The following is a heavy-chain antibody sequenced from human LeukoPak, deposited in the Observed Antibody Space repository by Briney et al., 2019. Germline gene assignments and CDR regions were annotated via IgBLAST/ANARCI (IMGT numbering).Heavy chain of an antibody. D-gene: IGHD2-2*01. Sequence: PSETLSLTCTVSGGSISSYYWSWIRQPPGKGLEWIGYIYYSGSTNYNPSLKSRVTISVDTSKNQFSLKLSSVTAEDTAVYYCARHSGRFSTSWSYYYYGMDVWGQGTTVTVSS. J-gene: IGHJ6*02. V-gene: IGHV4-59*08. CDR2: IYYSGST. CDR3: ARHSGRFSTSWSYYYYGMDV. CDR1: GGSISSYY.